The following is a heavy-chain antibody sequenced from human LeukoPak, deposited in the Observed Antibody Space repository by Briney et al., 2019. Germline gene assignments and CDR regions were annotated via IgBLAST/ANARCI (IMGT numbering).Heavy chain of an antibody. V-gene: IGHV5-51*01. CDR1: GYSFTSYW. CDR2: IYPGDSDT. Sequence: GESLKISCKGSGYSFTSYWSGWVRQMPGKGLEWMGIIYPGDSDTRYSPSFQGQVTISADKSISTAYLQWSSLKASDTAMYYCARLAGWYSPGCYFDYWGQRTLVTVSS. J-gene: IGHJ4*02. CDR3: ARLAGWYSPGCYFDY. D-gene: IGHD2-21*01.